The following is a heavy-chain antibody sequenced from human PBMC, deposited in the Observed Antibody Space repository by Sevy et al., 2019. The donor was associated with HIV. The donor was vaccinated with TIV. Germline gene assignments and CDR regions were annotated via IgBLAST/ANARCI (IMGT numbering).Heavy chain of an antibody. J-gene: IGHJ4*02. D-gene: IGHD6-13*01. CDR1: GFTFGDYC. V-gene: IGHV3-49*04. CDR2: LKSDVYGGTV. Sequence: GESLKISCTASGFTFGDYCMSWVRQAPGKGLEWVAFLKSDVYGGTVVNAASVRGRFVISRDDSKTIAYLQMNDLKTEDTGVYYCTRWKAAQSILDYWGQGALVTVSS. CDR3: TRWKAAQSILDY.